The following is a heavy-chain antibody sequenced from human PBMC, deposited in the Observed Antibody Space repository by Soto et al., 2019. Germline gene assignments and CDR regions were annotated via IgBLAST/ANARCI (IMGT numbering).Heavy chain of an antibody. Sequence: SLRLSCGGSGFTFGSHAMNWVRLAPGKWLEWVSVIAFDGSNKYYADSVRGRFTISRDNSKNTLFLQMDSLRPDDSAIYYCARSYGPFYDSSYYGLARNYFDYWGQGTLVTVSS. D-gene: IGHD3-22*01. CDR3: ARSYGPFYDSSYYGLARNYFDY. V-gene: IGHV3-30*04. CDR1: GFTFGSHA. CDR2: IAFDGSNK. J-gene: IGHJ4*02.